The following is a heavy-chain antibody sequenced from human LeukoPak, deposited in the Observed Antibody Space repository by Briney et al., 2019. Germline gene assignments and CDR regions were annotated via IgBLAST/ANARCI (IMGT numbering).Heavy chain of an antibody. D-gene: IGHD1-14*01. J-gene: IGHJ4*02. Sequence: GGSLRLSCAASGFTFSSNWMRWVRQGPGKGLVWVSRINPDGSGTDYAESVKGRFTISRDNAKNTLSLEMNSLGDEDTAVYYCSRDFNGRNDFWGQGTLVTVSS. CDR3: SRDFNGRNDF. CDR2: INPDGSGT. V-gene: IGHV3-74*01. CDR1: GFTFSSNW.